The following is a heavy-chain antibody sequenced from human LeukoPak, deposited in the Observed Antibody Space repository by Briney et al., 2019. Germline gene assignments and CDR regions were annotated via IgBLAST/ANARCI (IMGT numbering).Heavy chain of an antibody. J-gene: IGHJ5*02. CDR3: ARGASGSYELWFDP. Sequence: GGSLRLSCAASGFTFSSYEMNWVRQAPGKGLEWVSYISSSGSTIYYADSVKGRFTISRDNAKNSLYLQMNSLRAEDTAVYYCARGASGSYELWFDPWGQGTLVTVSS. CDR1: GFTFSSYE. V-gene: IGHV3-48*03. D-gene: IGHD1-26*01. CDR2: ISSSGSTI.